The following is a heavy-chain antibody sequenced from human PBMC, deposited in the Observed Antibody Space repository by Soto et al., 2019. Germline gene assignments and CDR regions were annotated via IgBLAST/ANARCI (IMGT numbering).Heavy chain of an antibody. V-gene: IGHV3-23*01. Sequence: PGGSLRVSCAASGFTFSSYAMSWVRQAPGKGLEWVSAISGSGGSTYYADSVKGRFTISRDNSKNTLYLQMNSLRAEDTAVYYCAKYTSILWFGESGDRYYYYYYMDVWGKGTTVTVSS. CDR3: AKYTSILWFGESGDRYYYYYYMDV. D-gene: IGHD3-10*01. J-gene: IGHJ6*03. CDR1: GFTFSSYA. CDR2: ISGSGGST.